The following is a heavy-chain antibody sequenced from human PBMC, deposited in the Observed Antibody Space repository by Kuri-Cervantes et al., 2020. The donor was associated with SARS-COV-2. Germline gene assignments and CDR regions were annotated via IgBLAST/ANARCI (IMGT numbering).Heavy chain of an antibody. D-gene: IGHD6-13*01. J-gene: IGHJ3*02. CDR3: ARGWQQQLVGDAFDI. Sequence: ASVKVSCKASGYTFTSYDINWVRQATGQGLEWMGWMNPNSGNTGYARKFQGRVTITRNTSISTAYMELSSLRSEDTAVYYCARGWQQQLVGDAFDIWGQGTMVTVSS. V-gene: IGHV1-8*03. CDR2: MNPNSGNT. CDR1: GYTFTSYD.